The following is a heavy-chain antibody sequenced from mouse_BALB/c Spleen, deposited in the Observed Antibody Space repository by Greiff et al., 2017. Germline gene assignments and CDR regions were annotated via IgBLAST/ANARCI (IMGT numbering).Heavy chain of an antibody. V-gene: IGHV1-14*01. CDR1: GYTFTSYV. CDR2: INPYNDGT. J-gene: IGHJ3*01. CDR3: ATITTATAY. D-gene: IGHD1-2*01. Sequence: LVESGPELVKPGASVKMSCKASGYTFTSYVMHWVKQKPGQGLEWIGYINPYNDGTKYNEKFKGKATLTSDKSSSTAYMELSSLTSEDSAVYYCATITTATAYWGQGTLVTVSA.